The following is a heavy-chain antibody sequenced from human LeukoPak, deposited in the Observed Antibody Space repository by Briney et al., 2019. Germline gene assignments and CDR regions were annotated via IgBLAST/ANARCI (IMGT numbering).Heavy chain of an antibody. V-gene: IGHV5-51*01. Sequence: GESLKSSCKGSGYSFTSYWIGWVRQMPGKGLEWMGIIYPGDSDTRYSPSFQGQVTISAAKSISTAYLQWSSLKASDTAMYYCARTCSSTSCYTFDYWGQGTLVTVSS. CDR1: GYSFTSYW. D-gene: IGHD2-2*02. CDR3: ARTCSSTSCYTFDY. J-gene: IGHJ4*02. CDR2: IYPGDSDT.